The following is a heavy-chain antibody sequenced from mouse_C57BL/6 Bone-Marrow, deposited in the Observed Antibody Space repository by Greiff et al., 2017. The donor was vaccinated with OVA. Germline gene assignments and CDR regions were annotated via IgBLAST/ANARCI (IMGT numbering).Heavy chain of an antibody. CDR3: ARYDYSNSAWFAY. V-gene: IGHV7-3*01. CDR1: GFTFTDYY. Sequence: EVKLEESGGGLVQPGGSLSLSCAASGFTFTDYYMSWVRQPPGKALEWLGFIRNKANGYTTEYSVSVKGRFTISRDNSQSILYLQMNALRAEDSATYYCARYDYSNSAWFAYWGQGTLVTVSA. D-gene: IGHD2-5*01. J-gene: IGHJ3*01. CDR2: IRNKANGYTT.